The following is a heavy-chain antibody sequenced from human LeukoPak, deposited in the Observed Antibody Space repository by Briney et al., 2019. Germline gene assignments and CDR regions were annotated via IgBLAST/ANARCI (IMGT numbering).Heavy chain of an antibody. Sequence: SETLSLTCTVSGGSISSYSWTWIRQPPGKGLEWIGYIYDSGSTKYNPSLKSRVTISVDTSKNQFSLKVTSVSAADTAVYYCVRGARSGIYGWFDPWGQGTLVTASS. CDR2: IYDSGST. D-gene: IGHD1-1*01. CDR1: GGSISSYS. CDR3: VRGARSGIYGWFDP. J-gene: IGHJ5*02. V-gene: IGHV4-59*01.